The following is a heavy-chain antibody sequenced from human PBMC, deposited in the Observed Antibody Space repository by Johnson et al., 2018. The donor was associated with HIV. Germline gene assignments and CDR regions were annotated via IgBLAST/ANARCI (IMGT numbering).Heavy chain of an antibody. Sequence: QVQVVESGGGVVQPGRSLRLSCAASGFTFGSYGMHWVRQAPGKGLEWVAVISYDGSNKYSADSVKGRCPISRDYSKNKLYLQMNSLIPEDTAVYYCARVRRSGLYDNDAFDIWGQGTMVTISS. CDR2: ISYDGSNK. J-gene: IGHJ3*02. CDR1: GFTFGSYG. D-gene: IGHD6-19*01. V-gene: IGHV3-30*03. CDR3: ARVRRSGLYDNDAFDI.